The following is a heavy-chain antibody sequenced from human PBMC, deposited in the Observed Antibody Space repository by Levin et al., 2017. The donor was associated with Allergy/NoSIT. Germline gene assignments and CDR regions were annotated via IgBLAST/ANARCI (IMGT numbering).Heavy chain of an antibody. Sequence: QTLSLTCTFSGFSLSTSGMCVSWIRQPPGKALECLALIDLDDDKYYSTSLKTRPTISKDTSKNQVVLTMTNMDPVDTATYYCARTPIDQLDYYYGMDVWGQGTTVTVSS. CDR3: ARTPIDQLDYYYGMDV. CDR2: IDLDDDK. V-gene: IGHV2-70*01. D-gene: IGHD2-2*01. J-gene: IGHJ6*02. CDR1: GFSLSTSGMC.